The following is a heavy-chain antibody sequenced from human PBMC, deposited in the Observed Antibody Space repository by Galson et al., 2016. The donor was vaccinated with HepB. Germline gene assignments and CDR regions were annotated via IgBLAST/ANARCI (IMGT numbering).Heavy chain of an antibody. J-gene: IGHJ4*02. V-gene: IGHV3-23*01. CDR1: GFTFSRSD. CDR3: AKGVLDRGVDS. CDR2: ISGRNGKT. D-gene: IGHD4/OR15-4a*01. Sequence: SLRLSCAASGFTFSRSDMTWVRQPPGKGLEYVSSISGRNGKTFYADSVRGRFAISKDNSGNTLYLQMNNLRAGDTAIYYCAKGVLDRGVDSWGQGTQVIVSS.